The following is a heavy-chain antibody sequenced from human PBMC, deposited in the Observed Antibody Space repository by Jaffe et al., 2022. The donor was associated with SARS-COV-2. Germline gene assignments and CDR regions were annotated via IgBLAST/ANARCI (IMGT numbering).Heavy chain of an antibody. V-gene: IGHV3-23*01. Sequence: EVQLLESGGGLVQPGGSLRLSCAASGFSFSSYAMSWVRQAPGKGLEWVSAISGSGDSTYYADSVKGRFTISRDNSKNTLYLQINSLRAEDTALYYCAKERHIVVVTAINVPNWFDPWGQGTQVTVSS. CDR1: GFSFSSYA. CDR3: AKERHIVVVTAINVPNWFDP. J-gene: IGHJ5*02. CDR2: ISGSGDST. D-gene: IGHD2-21*02.